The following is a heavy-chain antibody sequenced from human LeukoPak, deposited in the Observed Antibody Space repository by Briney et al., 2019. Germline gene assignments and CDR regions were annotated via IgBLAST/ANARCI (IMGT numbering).Heavy chain of an antibody. V-gene: IGHV4-38-2*02. CDR3: ARACLRYQGGDD. CDR1: GYSISSGYY. CDR2: INHSGST. J-gene: IGHJ4*02. Sequence: SETLSLTCTVSGYSISSGYYWGWIRQPPGKGLEWIGSINHSGSTYYNPSLKSRVTISLDTSKNQFSLKLSSVTAADTAVYYCARACLRYQGGDDWGQGTLVTVSS. D-gene: IGHD2-15*01.